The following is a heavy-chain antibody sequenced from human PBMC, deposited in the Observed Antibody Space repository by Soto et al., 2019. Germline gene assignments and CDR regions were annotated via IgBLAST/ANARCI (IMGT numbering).Heavy chain of an antibody. CDR2: ISYDGSNK. CDR3: ARVGDCISTICYYLRWYFDL. J-gene: IGHJ2*01. V-gene: IGHV3-30-3*01. CDR1: GFTFSSYA. D-gene: IGHD2-2*01. Sequence: SLRLSCAASGFTFSSYARHWVRQAPGKGLEWVAVISYDGSNKYYADSVKGRFTISRDNSKNTLYLQMNSLRAEDTAVYYCARVGDCISTICYYLRWYFDLWGRGTLVTVSS.